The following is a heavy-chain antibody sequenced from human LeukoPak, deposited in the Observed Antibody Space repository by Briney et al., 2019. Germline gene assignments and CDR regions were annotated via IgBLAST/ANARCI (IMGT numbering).Heavy chain of an antibody. V-gene: IGHV3-20*04. J-gene: IGHJ5*02. Sequence: RSGGSLRLSCAASGFTFDDYGMTWVRQAPGKGLEWVSGINWNGGRIAYAGSVKGRIIISRDNAKNSLYLQMNSLRAEDTALYYCARQWKQIWSNWFDLWGQGTLVTVSS. CDR3: ARQWKQIWSNWFDL. D-gene: IGHD5-18*01. CDR1: GFTFDDYG. CDR2: INWNGGRI.